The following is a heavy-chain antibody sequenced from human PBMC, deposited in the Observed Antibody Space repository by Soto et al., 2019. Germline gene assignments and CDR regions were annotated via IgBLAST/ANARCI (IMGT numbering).Heavy chain of an antibody. J-gene: IGHJ6*02. Sequence: SVKVSCKASGGTFSSYAISWVRQAPGQGLEWMGGIIPIFGTANYAQKFQGRVTITADESTSTAYMELSSLRSEDTAVYYCARGIAARPDYYYGMDVWGQGTTVTVS. CDR3: ARGIAARPDYYYGMDV. CDR1: GGTFSSYA. D-gene: IGHD6-6*01. V-gene: IGHV1-69*13. CDR2: IIPIFGTA.